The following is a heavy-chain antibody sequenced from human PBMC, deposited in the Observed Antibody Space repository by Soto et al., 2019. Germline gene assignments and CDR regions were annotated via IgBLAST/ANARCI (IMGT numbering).Heavy chain of an antibody. CDR1: GFTFSSYA. CDR2: INSDGSST. V-gene: IGHV3-74*01. J-gene: IGHJ6*03. Sequence: GGSLRLSCAASGFTFSSYAMSWVRQAPGKGLEWVSRINSDGSSTSYADSVKGRFTISRDNAKNTLYLQMNSLRAEDTAVYYCARDEPFAYYYYYYYMDVWGKGTTVTVSS. D-gene: IGHD2-21*01. CDR3: ARDEPFAYYYYYYYMDV.